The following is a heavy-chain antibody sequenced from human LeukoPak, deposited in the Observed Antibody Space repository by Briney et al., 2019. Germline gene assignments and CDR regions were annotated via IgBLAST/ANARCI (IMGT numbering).Heavy chain of an antibody. D-gene: IGHD3-22*01. CDR2: IIPILGIA. CDR3: ARVLSDSSGYYLDY. Sequence: RASVKVSCKASGYTFTSYGISWVRQAPGQGLEWMGRIIPILGIANYAQKFQGRVTITADKSTSTAYMELSSLRSEDTAVYYCARVLSDSSGYYLDYWGQGTLVTVSS. CDR1: GYTFTSYG. J-gene: IGHJ4*02. V-gene: IGHV1-69*04.